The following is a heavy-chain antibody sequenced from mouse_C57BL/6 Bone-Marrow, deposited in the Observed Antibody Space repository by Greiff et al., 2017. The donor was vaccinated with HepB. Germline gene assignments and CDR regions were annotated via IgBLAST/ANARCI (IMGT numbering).Heavy chain of an antibody. CDR1: GYTFTSYW. J-gene: IGHJ3*01. D-gene: IGHD1-1*01. V-gene: IGHV1-5*01. CDR2: IYPGNSDT. CDR3: TRDYYGSRAWFAY. Sequence: VHVKQSGTVLARPGASVKMSCKTSGYTFTSYWMHWVKQRPGQGLEWIGAIYPGNSDTSYNQKFKGKAKLTAVTSASTAYMELSSLTNEDSAVYYCTRDYYGSRAWFAYWGQGTLVTVSA.